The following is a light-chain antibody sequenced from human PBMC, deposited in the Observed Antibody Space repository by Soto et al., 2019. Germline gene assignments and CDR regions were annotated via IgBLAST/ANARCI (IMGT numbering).Light chain of an antibody. V-gene: IGKV3-15*01. CDR2: GAS. CDR1: QSVTTN. CDR3: HQYGTSPPWT. Sequence: EVVMTQSPATLSVSPGERVTFSCRASQSVTTNLAWYQHKPGQSPRLLISGASTGASGIPPRFSGSGSGTEFTLTIDRLQSADFAVYYCHQYGTSPPWTFGQGTRVE. J-gene: IGKJ1*01.